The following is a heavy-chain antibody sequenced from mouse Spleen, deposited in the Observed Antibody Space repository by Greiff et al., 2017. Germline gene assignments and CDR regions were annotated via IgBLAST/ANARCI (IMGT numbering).Heavy chain of an antibody. CDR1: GYTFTDYE. V-gene: IGHV1-15*01. CDR2: IDPETGGT. J-gene: IGHJ3*01. CDR3: TRGAYYRYDWTWFAY. D-gene: IGHD2-14*01. Sequence: VKLQQSGAELVRPGASVTLSCKASGYTFTDYEMHWVKQTPVHGLEWIGAIDPETGGTAYNQKFKGKAILTADKSSSTAYMELRSLTSEDSAVYYCTRGAYYRYDWTWFAYWGQGTLVTVSA.